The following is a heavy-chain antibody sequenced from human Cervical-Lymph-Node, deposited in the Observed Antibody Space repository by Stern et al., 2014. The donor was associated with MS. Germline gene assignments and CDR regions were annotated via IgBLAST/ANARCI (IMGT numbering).Heavy chain of an antibody. CDR3: ARDNWGSSWYGYYFDY. V-gene: IGHV1-2*06. Sequence: VQLVESGAAVRKPGASVTVSCKGYGYSFSDYYLHWVRQAPGQGLEWMGRINPKRGGTEFAQKFQGRVTLTRDTSISTAYMQLNSLRHDDTAVYYCARDNWGSSWYGYYFDYGGQGTLVT. D-gene: IGHD6-13*01. CDR2: INPKRGGT. CDR1: GYSFSDYY. J-gene: IGHJ4*02.